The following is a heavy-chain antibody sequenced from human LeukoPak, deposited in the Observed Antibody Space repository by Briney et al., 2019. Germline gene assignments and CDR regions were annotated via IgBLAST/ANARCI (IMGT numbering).Heavy chain of an antibody. V-gene: IGHV3-23*01. J-gene: IGHJ6*02. CDR2: ISSSGGST. CDR1: GVTFRSYA. Sequence: GPTLRLSCAASGVTFRSYAITWGRQAPRKGLEWVSAISSSGGSTYYADSVKGRLTISKDNSKNTLYLQMNSLRAEDTALYYCARYCTSSSCYGQDYYYGMDVWGQGTTVTVSS. CDR3: ARYCTSSSCYGQDYYYGMDV. D-gene: IGHD2-2*01.